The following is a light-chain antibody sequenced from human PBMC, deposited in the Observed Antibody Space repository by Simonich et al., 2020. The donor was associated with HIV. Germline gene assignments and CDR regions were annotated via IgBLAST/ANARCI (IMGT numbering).Light chain of an antibody. J-gene: IGKJ1*01. CDR2: GAS. CDR1: QDISTY. V-gene: IGKV1D-8*03. Sequence: VIWMTQSPSLLSASTGDRVTINCRLSQDISTYLAWYQHKPGKAPELLIYGASTLQTGVPSRFSGSGSGTNFTLTISSLQPDDFATYYCQQYNSYPWTFGQGTKVEIK. CDR3: QQYNSYPWT.